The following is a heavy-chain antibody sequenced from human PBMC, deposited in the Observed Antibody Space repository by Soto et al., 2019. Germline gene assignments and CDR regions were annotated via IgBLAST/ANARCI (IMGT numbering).Heavy chain of an antibody. V-gene: IGHV4-59*08. CDR1: GGSISSYY. J-gene: IGHJ1*01. CDR2: IYYSGST. CDR3: ARLGRYDYMWESYRYNEYFQH. Sequence: PSETLSLTCTVSGGSISSYYWSWIRQPPGKGLEWIGYIYYSGSTNYNPSLKSRVTISVDTSKNQFSLKLSSVTAADTAVYYCARLGRYDYMWESYRYNEYFQHWGQGTLVTVSS. D-gene: IGHD3-16*02.